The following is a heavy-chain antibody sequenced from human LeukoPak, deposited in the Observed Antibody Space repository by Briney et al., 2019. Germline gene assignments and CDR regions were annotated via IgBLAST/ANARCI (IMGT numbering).Heavy chain of an antibody. J-gene: IGHJ4*02. Sequence: GGSLRLSCAASGFTVSSNYMSWVRQAPGKGLEWVSGISWNSGSIGYADSVKGRFTISRDNAKNSLYLQMNSLRAEDTALYYCAKATYYYDSSALDYWGQGTLVTVSS. V-gene: IGHV3-9*01. CDR1: GFTVSSNY. CDR3: AKATYYYDSSALDY. D-gene: IGHD3-22*01. CDR2: ISWNSGSI.